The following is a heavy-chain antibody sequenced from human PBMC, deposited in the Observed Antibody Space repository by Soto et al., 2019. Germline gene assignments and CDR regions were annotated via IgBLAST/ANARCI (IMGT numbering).Heavy chain of an antibody. CDR3: ARGHSTSWYGRFDI. Sequence: QVQLVESGGGLVKPGGTLRLSCAASGFTFSDYYMSWIRQVPGKGLECVSYISGSGKTIHYADSVKGRFTISRDNAENYLFLQMKNLKAEDTALYYCARGHSTSWYGRFDIWGQGNLVTVSS. J-gene: IGHJ4*02. CDR1: GFTFSDYY. D-gene: IGHD6-13*01. V-gene: IGHV3-11*01. CDR2: ISGSGKTI.